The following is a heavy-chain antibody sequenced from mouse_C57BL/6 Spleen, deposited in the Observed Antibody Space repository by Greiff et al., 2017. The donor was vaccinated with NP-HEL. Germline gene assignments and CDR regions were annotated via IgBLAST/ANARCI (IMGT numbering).Heavy chain of an antibody. CDR3: ARDDGYYDWYFDV. Sequence: QVQLKQSGAELVKPGASVKISCKASGYAFSSYWMNWVKQRPGKGLEWIGQIYPGDGDTNYNGKFKGKATLTADKSSSTAYMQLSSLTSEDSAVYFCARDDGYYDWYFDVWGTGTTVTVSS. D-gene: IGHD2-3*01. CDR1: GYAFSSYW. CDR2: IYPGDGDT. J-gene: IGHJ1*03. V-gene: IGHV1-80*01.